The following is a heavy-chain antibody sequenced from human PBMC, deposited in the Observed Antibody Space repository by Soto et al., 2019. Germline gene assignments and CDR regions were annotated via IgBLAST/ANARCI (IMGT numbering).Heavy chain of an antibody. J-gene: IGHJ6*01. CDR1: GYSFTSYD. V-gene: IGHV1-8*01. CDR2: MNPNSGNT. CDR3: ARNPYHYDSSGYVFGMDV. D-gene: IGHD3-22*01. Sequence: QVQLVQSGAEVKKSGASVKVSCKASGYSFTSYDINWVRQATGQGLEWMGWMNPNSGNTGYAQKFQDRVTMTRDTSVNTAYLERSSLRSQDTAVYYCARNPYHYDSSGYVFGMDVWGQGTTVTVYS.